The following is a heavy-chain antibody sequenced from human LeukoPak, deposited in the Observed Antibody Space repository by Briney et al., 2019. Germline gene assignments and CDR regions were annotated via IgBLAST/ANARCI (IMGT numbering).Heavy chain of an antibody. J-gene: IGHJ4*02. CDR2: ISYDGSNK. CDR3: ARETYYYDSSGHFDY. CDR1: GFTFSSYG. Sequence: GRSLRVSCAASGFTFSSYGMHWVRQAPGKGLEWVALISYDGSNKYYADSVKGRFTISRDNSKSTLYLQMNSLRAEDTAVFYCARETYYYDSSGHFDYWGQGTLVTVSS. D-gene: IGHD3-22*01. V-gene: IGHV3-30*19.